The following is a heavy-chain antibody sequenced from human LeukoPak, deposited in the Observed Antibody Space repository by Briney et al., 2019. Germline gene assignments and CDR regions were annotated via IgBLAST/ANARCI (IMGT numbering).Heavy chain of an antibody. CDR3: ASGFGESPANFDY. CDR1: GGSISSGGYY. J-gene: IGHJ4*02. D-gene: IGHD3-10*01. CDR2: IYHSGST. V-gene: IGHV4-30-2*01. Sequence: SETLSLTCTVSGGSISSGGYYWSWIRQPPGKGLEWIGYIYHSGSTYYNPSLKSRVTISVDRSKNQFSLKLSSVTAADTAVYYCASGFGESPANFDYWGQGTLVTVSS.